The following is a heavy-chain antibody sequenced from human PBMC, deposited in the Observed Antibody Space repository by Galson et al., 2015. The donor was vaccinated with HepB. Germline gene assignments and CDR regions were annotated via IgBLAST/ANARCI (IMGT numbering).Heavy chain of an antibody. CDR3: ARDKRPYYDSSGYVDY. CDR2: IIPILGIA. Sequence: SVKVSCKASGGTFSSYTISWVRQAPGQGLEWMGRIIPILGIANYAQKFQGRVTITADKSTSTAYMELSSLRSEDTAVYYCARDKRPYYDSSGYVDYWGQGTLVTVSS. CDR1: GGTFSSYT. D-gene: IGHD3-22*01. V-gene: IGHV1-69*04. J-gene: IGHJ4*02.